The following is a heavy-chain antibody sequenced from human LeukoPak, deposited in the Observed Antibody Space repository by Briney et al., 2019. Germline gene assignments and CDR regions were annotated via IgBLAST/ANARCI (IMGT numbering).Heavy chain of an antibody. J-gene: IGHJ4*02. D-gene: IGHD3-22*01. Sequence: GGSLRLSCAASGFTFSSYWMSWVRQAPGKGLEWVANIKQDGSEKYYADSVKGRFTISRDNSKNTLYLQMNSLRAEDTAVYYCAKGGLVFVVVALPDYWGQGTLVTVSS. V-gene: IGHV3-7*01. CDR3: AKGGLVFVVVALPDY. CDR1: GFTFSSYW. CDR2: IKQDGSEK.